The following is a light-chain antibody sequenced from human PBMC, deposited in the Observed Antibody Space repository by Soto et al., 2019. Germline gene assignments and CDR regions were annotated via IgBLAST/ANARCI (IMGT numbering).Light chain of an antibody. CDR1: QSVSSY. J-gene: IGKJ2*01. Sequence: DIQMTQSPSSLYASVGDRVTITCRASQSVSSYLNWYQQKPGKAPQLLIYGASSLQSGFPSRFSGSGSGTDLTLTISSLQPEDFATYYCQQSYSTPHTFGLGTKLEIK. V-gene: IGKV1-39*01. CDR3: QQSYSTPHT. CDR2: GAS.